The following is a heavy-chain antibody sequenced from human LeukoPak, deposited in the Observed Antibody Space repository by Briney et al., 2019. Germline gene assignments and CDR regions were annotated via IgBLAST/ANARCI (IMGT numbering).Heavy chain of an antibody. V-gene: IGHV1-18*01. CDR3: PRDERPTLTVGSPLYNWFGP. CDR1: GSTFTNFG. Sequence: ASVKVSCKTSGSTFTNFGVSWLRQSPGQRLEWRGWCSAGNGDVHYAPKFQDRVILTTDRSTRTAYLDLSNLRSDDTAVYYCPRDERPTLTVGSPLYNWFGPWGQGTLVTVSS. J-gene: IGHJ5*02. CDR2: CSAGNGDV. D-gene: IGHD2-15*01.